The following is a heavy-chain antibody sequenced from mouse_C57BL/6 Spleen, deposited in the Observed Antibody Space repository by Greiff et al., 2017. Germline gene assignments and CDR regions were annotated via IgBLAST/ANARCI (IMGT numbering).Heavy chain of an antibody. CDR3: ARMEDSSGPESYYFDY. V-gene: IGHV8-8*01. D-gene: IGHD3-2*02. J-gene: IGHJ2*01. CDR1: GFSPSTFGMG. Sequence: QVTLKESGPGILQPSQTLSSTCSFSGFSPSTFGMGVGWIRQPSGKGLEWLAHIWWDDDTYYTPARKSRLTLSRDTSKNQVFLKIANVDTADTARYYCARMEDSSGPESYYFDYWGQGTTLTGSS. CDR2: IWWDDDT.